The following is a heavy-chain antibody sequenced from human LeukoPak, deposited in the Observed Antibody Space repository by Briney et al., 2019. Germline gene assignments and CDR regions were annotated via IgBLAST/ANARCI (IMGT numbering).Heavy chain of an antibody. D-gene: IGHD2-15*01. CDR2: IYYSGST. J-gene: IGHJ4*02. CDR3: ARDRILVT. Sequence: SETLSLTCTVSGYSITSGYYWGWIRPPPGKGLEWIGSIYYSGSTYYNPSLKSRVTISVDTSKNQFSLKLSSVTAADTAVYYCARDRILVTWGQGTLVTVSS. CDR1: GYSITSGYY. V-gene: IGHV4-38-2*02.